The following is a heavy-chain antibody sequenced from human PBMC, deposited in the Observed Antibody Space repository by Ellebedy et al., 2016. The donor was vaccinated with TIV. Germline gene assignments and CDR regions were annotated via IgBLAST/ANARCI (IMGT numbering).Heavy chain of an antibody. D-gene: IGHD3-22*01. CDR1: GGTFSSYT. J-gene: IGHJ3*02. V-gene: IGHV1-69*13. CDR2: IIPIFATA. CDR3: ARDSSGYYYTVGAFDI. Sequence: SVKVSCKASGGTFSSYTISWARQAPGQGLEWMGGIIPIFATANYAQKFQGSVTITADESTSRAYMELTSLRSEDTAVYYCARDSSGYYYTVGAFDIWGQGTMVTVSS.